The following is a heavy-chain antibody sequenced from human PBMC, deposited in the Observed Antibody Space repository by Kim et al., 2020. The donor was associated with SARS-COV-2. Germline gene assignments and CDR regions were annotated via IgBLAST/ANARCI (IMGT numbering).Heavy chain of an antibody. J-gene: IGHJ4*02. CDR1: GFTFSDYY. Sequence: GGSLRLSCAASGFTFSDYYMSWIRQAPWKGLEWVSYISSSGSTIYYADSVKGRFTISRDNAKNSLYLQMNSLRAEDTAVYYCARDLIHPAPFYDYWGQGTLVTVSS. D-gene: IGHD3-16*01. CDR3: ARDLIHPAPFYDY. V-gene: IGHV3-11*01. CDR2: ISSSGSTI.